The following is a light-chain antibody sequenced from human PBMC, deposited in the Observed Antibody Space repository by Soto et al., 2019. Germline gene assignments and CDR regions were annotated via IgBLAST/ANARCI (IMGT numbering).Light chain of an antibody. V-gene: IGKV3-11*01. Sequence: EVVMAQFPATLSVSPGESATLSCRASQTVHSNLAWYQQKPGQAPRLLIYDASNRATGIPARFSGSGSGTDFTLTISSLEPEDFAIYYCQQRGSWPWTFGQGTKVDNK. CDR1: QTVHSN. CDR2: DAS. J-gene: IGKJ1*01. CDR3: QQRGSWPWT.